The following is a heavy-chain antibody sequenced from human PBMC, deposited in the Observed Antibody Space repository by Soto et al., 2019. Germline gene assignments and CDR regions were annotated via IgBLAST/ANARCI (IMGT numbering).Heavy chain of an antibody. Sequence: EVQLLESGGGLVQPGGSLRLSCAASGFTFSSYGMSWVRQAPGKGLEWVLGISGSGGSTYYADSVKGRFTISKDNSKYTLYLRMSSLRAEDTAVYYCETPPWCSGGSCYCPFDYWGQGTLVTVSS. CDR2: ISGSGGST. CDR3: ETPPWCSGGSCYCPFDY. J-gene: IGHJ4*02. V-gene: IGHV3-23*01. CDR1: GFTFSSYG. D-gene: IGHD2-15*01.